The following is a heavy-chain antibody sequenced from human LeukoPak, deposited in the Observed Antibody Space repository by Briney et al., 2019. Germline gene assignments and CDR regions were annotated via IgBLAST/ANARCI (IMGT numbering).Heavy chain of an antibody. CDR3: ARALWRTVVTPFGY. Sequence: GGSLRLSCAASGFTFSSYEMNWVRQAPGKGLEWVSYISSSGNTIYYADSVKGRFTISRDNAKNSLYLQMNSLRAEDTAVYYCARALWRTVVTPFGYRGQGTLVTVSS. D-gene: IGHD4-23*01. CDR1: GFTFSSYE. V-gene: IGHV3-48*03. J-gene: IGHJ4*02. CDR2: ISSSGNTI.